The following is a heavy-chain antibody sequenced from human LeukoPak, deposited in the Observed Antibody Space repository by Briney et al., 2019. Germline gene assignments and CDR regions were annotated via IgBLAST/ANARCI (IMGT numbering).Heavy chain of an antibody. Sequence: GGSLRLSCKASGFTLTDFWMHWVRQAPGKGLEWVSYISSSGTTIYYADSVKGRFTISRDNAKNSLYLQMNSLRAEDTAVYYCARRRDSGSLQHFDYWGQGTLVTVSS. V-gene: IGHV3-11*01. CDR2: ISSSGTTI. CDR3: ARRRDSGSLQHFDY. J-gene: IGHJ4*02. CDR1: GFTLTDFW. D-gene: IGHD1-26*01.